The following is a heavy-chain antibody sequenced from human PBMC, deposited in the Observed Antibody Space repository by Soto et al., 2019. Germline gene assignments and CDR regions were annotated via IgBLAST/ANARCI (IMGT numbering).Heavy chain of an antibody. D-gene: IGHD2-2*01. V-gene: IGHV1-69*01. CDR1: GGTFGSYA. CDR2: IIPIPGTA. CDR3: ARSQGSSTSLEIYYYYYYGMDV. Sequence: QVQLVQSGAEVKKPGSSVKVYCKASGGTFGSYAISWVRQAPGQGLEWMGGIIPIPGTANYAQKFQGRVTIAADESTSTAYMELSRLRSEDTAAYYCARSQGSSTSLEIYYYYYYGMDVRGQGTTVTVSS. J-gene: IGHJ6*02.